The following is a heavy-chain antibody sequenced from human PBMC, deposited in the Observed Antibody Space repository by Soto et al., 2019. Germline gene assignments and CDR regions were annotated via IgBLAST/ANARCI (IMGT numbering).Heavy chain of an antibody. D-gene: IGHD5-12*01. Sequence: EVQLVESGGGLVQPGGSLRLSCAASGFTFNSYWIHWVRQAPGKGLVWVSRINFDGTTTNYADSVKGRFTISRDNAKNTLYLQMNSLRDEDTAVYYCARGGFRHWLLDYWGQGSLVTVSS. J-gene: IGHJ4*02. CDR1: GFTFNSYW. V-gene: IGHV3-74*01. CDR2: INFDGTTT. CDR3: ARGGFRHWLLDY.